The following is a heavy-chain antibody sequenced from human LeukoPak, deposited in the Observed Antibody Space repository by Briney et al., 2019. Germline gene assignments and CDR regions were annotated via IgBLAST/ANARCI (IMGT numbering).Heavy chain of an antibody. CDR1: GFTFSSYA. CDR3: AKALYNLNVVYY. J-gene: IGHJ4*02. V-gene: IGHV3-30-3*01. Sequence: GGSLRLSCEASGFTFSSYAMHWVRQAPGKGLEWVAVISFDATTKFYADPVKGRFTISRDNSKNTLYLRMNSLRAEDTAVYYCAKALYNLNVVYYWGQGNLGTVSS. D-gene: IGHD1-1*01. CDR2: ISFDATTK.